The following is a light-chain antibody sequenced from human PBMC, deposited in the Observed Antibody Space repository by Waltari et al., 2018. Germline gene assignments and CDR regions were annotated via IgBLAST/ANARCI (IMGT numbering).Light chain of an antibody. CDR3: QQYNSYSYT. CDR2: KAS. Sequence: DIQMTQSPSTLSASVGDRVTLTCRASQSISSWLAWYQQKPGKAPKLLIYKASSLESGVPSRFSGSGSGTEFTLTINSLQPDDFATYYCQQYNSYSYTFGQGTKLEIK. CDR1: QSISSW. J-gene: IGKJ2*01. V-gene: IGKV1-5*03.